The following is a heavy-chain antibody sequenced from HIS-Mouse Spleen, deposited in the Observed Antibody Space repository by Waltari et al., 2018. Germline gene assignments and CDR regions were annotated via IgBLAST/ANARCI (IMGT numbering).Heavy chain of an antibody. CDR2: NDWDDDK. D-gene: IGHD6-19*01. J-gene: IGHJ4*02. CDR3: ARIAEEYTSGWYAFDY. CDR1: GFSLSTSGMC. Sequence: QVTLRESGPALVKPTQTLTPTCTFSGFSLSTSGMCVSWIRQPPGKAREWHARNDWDDDKYYSTSLMNRLTTSRDTSKHRVVLTMTTMDPLHTATYYCARIAEEYTSGWYAFDYWGQGTLVTVSS. V-gene: IGHV2-70*15.